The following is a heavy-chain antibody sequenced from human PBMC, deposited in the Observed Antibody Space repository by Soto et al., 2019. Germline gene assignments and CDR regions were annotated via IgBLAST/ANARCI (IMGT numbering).Heavy chain of an antibody. J-gene: IGHJ3*02. Sequence: ASLKVSCKASGYTFISYGISWVRQAPGQGLEWMGWMNPNSGNTGYAQKFQGRVTMTRNTSISTAYMELSSLRSEGTAVYYCAANRGSGHPLDAFDIWGQGTMVTVSS. CDR3: AANRGSGHPLDAFDI. D-gene: IGHD2-15*01. CDR2: MNPNSGNT. V-gene: IGHV1-8*01. CDR1: GYTFISYG.